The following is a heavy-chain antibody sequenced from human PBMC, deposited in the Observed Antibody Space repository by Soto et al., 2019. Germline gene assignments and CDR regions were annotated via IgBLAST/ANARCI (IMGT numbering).Heavy chain of an antibody. CDR3: ARDGDFWSGAKYYYYMDV. D-gene: IGHD3-3*01. J-gene: IGHJ6*03. CDR1: GYTFTSYG. CDR2: ISAYNGNT. Sequence: ASVKVSCKASGYTFTSYGISWVRQAPGQGLEWMGWISAYNGNTNYAQKLQGRVTMTTDTSTSTAYMELRSLRSDDTAVYYCARDGDFWSGAKYYYYMDVWGKGTTVTVSS. V-gene: IGHV1-18*01.